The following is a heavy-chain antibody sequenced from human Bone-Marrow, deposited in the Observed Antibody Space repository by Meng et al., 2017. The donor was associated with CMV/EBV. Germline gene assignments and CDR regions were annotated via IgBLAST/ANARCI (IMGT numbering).Heavy chain of an antibody. CDR3: ARYSLEWLLYSHYYYGMDV. CDR1: GYTFTSYG. D-gene: IGHD3-3*01. CDR2: ISAYNGNT. J-gene: IGHJ6*02. Sequence: ASVKVSCKASGYTFTSYGISWVRQAPGQGLAWMGWISAYNGNTNYAQKLQGRVTMTTDTSTSTAYMELRSLRSDDTAVYYCARYSLEWLLYSHYYYGMDVWGQGTTVTVSS. V-gene: IGHV1-18*01.